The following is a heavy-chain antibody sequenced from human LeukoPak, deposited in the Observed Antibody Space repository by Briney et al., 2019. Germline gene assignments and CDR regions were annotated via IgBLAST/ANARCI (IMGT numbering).Heavy chain of an antibody. Sequence: GGSLRLSCAASGFTFSNYNINWVRQAPGKGLEWVSAISSSGDNTYYADSVKGRFTMSRDNSKNTLYLQMNSLRAEDTAIYYCAKGDDSRGYYRLFDYWGQGTLVTVSS. D-gene: IGHD3-22*01. CDR1: GFTFSNYN. J-gene: IGHJ4*02. V-gene: IGHV3-23*01. CDR2: ISSSGDNT. CDR3: AKGDDSRGYYRLFDY.